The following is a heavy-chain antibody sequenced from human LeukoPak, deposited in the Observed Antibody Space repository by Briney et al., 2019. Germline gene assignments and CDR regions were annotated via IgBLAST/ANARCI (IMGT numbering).Heavy chain of an antibody. D-gene: IGHD3-3*01. V-gene: IGHV4-59*12. CDR3: AREGRYYDFWSGLSYYYYYMDV. Sequence: PSEALSLTCTVSGGSISSYYWSWIRQPPGKGLEWIGYIYYSGSTNYNPSLKSRVTISVDTPKNQFSLKLSSVTAADTAVYYCAREGRYYDFWSGLSYYYYYMDVWGKGTTVTVSS. CDR2: IYYSGST. J-gene: IGHJ6*03. CDR1: GGSISSYY.